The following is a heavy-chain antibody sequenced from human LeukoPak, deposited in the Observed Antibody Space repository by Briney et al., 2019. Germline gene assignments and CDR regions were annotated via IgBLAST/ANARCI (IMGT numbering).Heavy chain of an antibody. CDR3: AREGSIAAAGHYFDY. Sequence: GGSLRLSCAASGFTFSSYAMSWVRQAPGKGPEWVSGINWNGGSTGYADSVKGRFTISRDNAKNSLYLQMNSLRAEDTALYYCAREGSIAAAGHYFDYWGQGTLVTVSS. V-gene: IGHV3-20*04. J-gene: IGHJ4*02. CDR1: GFTFSSYA. D-gene: IGHD6-13*01. CDR2: INWNGGST.